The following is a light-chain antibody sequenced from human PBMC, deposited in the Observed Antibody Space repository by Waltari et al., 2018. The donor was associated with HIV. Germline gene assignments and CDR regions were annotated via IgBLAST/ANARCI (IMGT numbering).Light chain of an antibody. J-gene: IGKJ2*03. V-gene: IGKV4-1*01. CDR3: QQYYSTLYS. CDR2: WAS. CDR1: QSVLYNSNNKNY. Sequence: DIVMTQSPDSLAVSLGERLTLNCKSSQSVLYNSNNKNYLAWYQQKPRQPPKLLIYWASTRESGVPDRFSGSGSGTDFTLTISSLQAEDVAVYYCQQYYSTLYSFGQGTKLEIK.